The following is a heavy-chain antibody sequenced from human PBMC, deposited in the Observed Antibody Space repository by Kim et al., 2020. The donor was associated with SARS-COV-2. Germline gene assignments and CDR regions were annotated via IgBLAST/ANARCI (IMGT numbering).Heavy chain of an antibody. J-gene: IGHJ4*02. Sequence: NYNPSLKSRVTISVDTSKNQFSLKLSSVTAADTAVYYCAGSSSWYFSVDYWGQGTLVTVSS. CDR3: AGSSSWYFSVDY. D-gene: IGHD6-13*01. V-gene: IGHV4-59*01.